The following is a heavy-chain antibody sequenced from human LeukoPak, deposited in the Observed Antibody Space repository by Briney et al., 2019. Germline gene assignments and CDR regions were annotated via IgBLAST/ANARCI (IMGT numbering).Heavy chain of an antibody. CDR3: ARVLLEREAR. CDR1: GFTLSGYW. J-gene: IGHJ4*02. CDR2: INSDESST. D-gene: IGHD1-1*01. Sequence: GGSLRLSCAASGFTLSGYWMHWVRQAPGKWLEWVSRINSDESSTSYADSVKGRFTISRDNAKNTLYLQMNSLRAEDSAVYYCARVLLEREARWGQGTLVTVSS. V-gene: IGHV3-74*01.